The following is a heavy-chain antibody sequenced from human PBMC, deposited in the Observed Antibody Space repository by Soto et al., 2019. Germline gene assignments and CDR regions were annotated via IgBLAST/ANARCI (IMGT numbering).Heavy chain of an antibody. D-gene: IGHD2-2*01. CDR1: GFTLSIYA. CDR2: ISGSGGST. Sequence: LXLSFAASGFTLSIYAMSWVRQTPVKGLEWVSAISGSGGSTDYADSVKGRFTISRDNSRNTLYLQMNSLRAEDTAVYYCAKPNLYCSSTSCYDFWGQGTLVTVSS. CDR3: AKPNLYCSSTSCYDF. J-gene: IGHJ4*02. V-gene: IGHV3-23*01.